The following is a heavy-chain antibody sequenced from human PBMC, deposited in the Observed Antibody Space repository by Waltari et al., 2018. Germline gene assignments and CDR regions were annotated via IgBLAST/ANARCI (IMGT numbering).Heavy chain of an antibody. CDR3: AAGVPYGDYYFDY. V-gene: IGHV1-58*01. Sequence: QMQLVQSGPEVKKPGTSVKVSCKASGFTFTSSAVQWVRQARGQCLEWIGWIVVGSGNTNYAQKFQERVTITRDMSTSTAYMELSSLRSEDTAVYYCAAGVPYGDYYFDYWGQGTLVTVSS. CDR1: GFTFTSSA. CDR2: IVVGSGNT. D-gene: IGHD4-17*01. J-gene: IGHJ4*02.